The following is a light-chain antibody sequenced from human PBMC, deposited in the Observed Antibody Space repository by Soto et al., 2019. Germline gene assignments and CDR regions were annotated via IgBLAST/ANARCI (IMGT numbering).Light chain of an antibody. J-gene: IGKJ1*01. V-gene: IGKV4-1*01. Sequence: DIVMTQSPDSLAVSLGERATINCKSSQSVLDSSRNKNSLGWYQQKPGQPPKLLIYWTSTRESGVPDRFSGSGSGTDFTLTISSLQAEDVAVYYCQQYYSTPTFGQGTKVEIK. CDR1: QSVLDSSRNKNS. CDR3: QQYYSTPT. CDR2: WTS.